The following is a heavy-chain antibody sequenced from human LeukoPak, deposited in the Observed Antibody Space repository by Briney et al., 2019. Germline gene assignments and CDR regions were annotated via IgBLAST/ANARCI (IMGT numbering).Heavy chain of an antibody. CDR2: ISYDETNK. J-gene: IGHJ4*02. Sequence: GGSLRLSCAASGFTFSSYAMHWVRQAPGKGLEWVAVISYDETNKYYADSVEGRFTISRDNSKNTLYLQMNSLRAEDTAVYYCARDTYYLPGGYWGQGTLVTVSS. D-gene: IGHD3-10*01. CDR3: ARDTYYLPGGY. CDR1: GFTFSSYA. V-gene: IGHV3-30-3*01.